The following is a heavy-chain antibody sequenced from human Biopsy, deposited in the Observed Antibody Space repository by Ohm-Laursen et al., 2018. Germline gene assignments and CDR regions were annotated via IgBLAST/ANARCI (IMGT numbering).Heavy chain of an antibody. J-gene: IGHJ3*01. D-gene: IGHD3-16*01. CDR3: ARDIMNRIAGLVARSDVFDV. CDR1: GYAVTDYF. CDR2: ISPNSGGT. V-gene: IGHV1-2*02. Sequence: SVTVSCKGSGYAVTDYFLHWLRQPPGRGPGWTGWISPNSGGTNYAQKFQGRVTMTTDTSTSTVYLELRGLISDDTAVYYCARDIMNRIAGLVARSDVFDVWGQGTLVTVSS.